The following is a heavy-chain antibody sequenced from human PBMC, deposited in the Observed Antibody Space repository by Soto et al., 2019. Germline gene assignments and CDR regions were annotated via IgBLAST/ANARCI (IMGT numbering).Heavy chain of an antibody. Sequence: PGGSLRLSCAASGFTFSSYSMNWVRQAPGKGLEWVSYISSSSSTIYYADSVKGRFTISRDNAKNSLYLQMNSRRDEDTAVYYCARVWGSSSGFFFGMDVWGQGTTVTVSS. CDR1: GFTFSSYS. CDR3: ARVWGSSSGFFFGMDV. V-gene: IGHV3-48*02. J-gene: IGHJ6*02. CDR2: ISSSSSTI. D-gene: IGHD6-6*01.